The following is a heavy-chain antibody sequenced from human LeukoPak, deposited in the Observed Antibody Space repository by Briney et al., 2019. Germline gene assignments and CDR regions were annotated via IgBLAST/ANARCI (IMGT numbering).Heavy chain of an antibody. J-gene: IGHJ5*02. V-gene: IGHV1-69*06. CDR1: GGTFSSYA. Sequence: SVKVSCKASGGTFSSYAISWVRQAPGQGREWMGGIIPIFGTANYAQKFQGRVTITADKSTSTAYMELSSLRSEDTAVYYCARVGGDGYNTGLPENNWFDPWGQGTLVTVSS. CDR2: IIPIFGTA. CDR3: ARVGGDGYNTGLPENNWFDP. D-gene: IGHD5-24*01.